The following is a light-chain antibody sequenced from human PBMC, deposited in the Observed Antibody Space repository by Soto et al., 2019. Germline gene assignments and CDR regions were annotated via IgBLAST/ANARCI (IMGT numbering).Light chain of an antibody. CDR2: DAS. Sequence: EIVLTQSPGTLSLSPGERATLPCRASQSVSSSSLAWYQQKPGQAPRLLIYDASYRATDIPPRFSGSGSGTDFTLTISSLEPEDFAVYYCQQRRSWPPTITFGQGTRLEIK. J-gene: IGKJ5*01. CDR1: QSVSSSS. CDR3: QQRRSWPPTIT. V-gene: IGKV3D-20*02.